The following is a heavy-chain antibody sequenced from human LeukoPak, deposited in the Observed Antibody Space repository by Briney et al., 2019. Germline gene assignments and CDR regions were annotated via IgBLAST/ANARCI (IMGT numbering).Heavy chain of an antibody. CDR3: ASRGSIAVAGEQFPYYYGMDV. J-gene: IGHJ6*02. CDR2: IYYSGST. CDR1: GGSIGSYY. D-gene: IGHD6-19*01. V-gene: IGHV4-59*08. Sequence: SETLSLTCTVSGGSIGSYYWSWIRQPPGKGLEWIGYIYYSGSTNYNPSLKSRVTISVDTSKNQFSLKLSSVTAADTAVYYCASRGSIAVAGEQFPYYYGMDVWGQGTTVTVSS.